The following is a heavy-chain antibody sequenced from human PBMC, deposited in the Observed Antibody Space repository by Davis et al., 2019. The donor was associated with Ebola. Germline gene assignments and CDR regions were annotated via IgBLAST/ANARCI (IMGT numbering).Heavy chain of an antibody. CDR3: ARALDY. CDR1: GFTFSSYW. Sequence: PGGSLRLSCAASGFTFSSYWMNWVRQAPGKGPEWVANIKEDGSEKYYVDSVKGRFTISRDNTKNSLYLQMNSLRAEDTAIYYCARALDYWGQGTLVTVSS. V-gene: IGHV3-7*04. J-gene: IGHJ4*02. CDR2: IKEDGSEK.